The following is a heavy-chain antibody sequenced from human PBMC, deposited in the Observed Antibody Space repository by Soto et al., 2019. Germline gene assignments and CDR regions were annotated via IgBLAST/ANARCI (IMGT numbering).Heavy chain of an antibody. CDR1: GYTFTNYY. CDR2: INPSRGLT. V-gene: IGHV1-46*01. J-gene: IGHJ4*02. Sequence: QVQLVQSGAEVKPPGASVNVSCKASGYTFTNYYIHWVRQTPGQGPEWIVVINPSRGLTTYSQRFQGRVSMTRDMSTTTVYMELSSLNSEDTAIYYCARDGVPIAGRSGYFDYWGPGTEVTVSS. D-gene: IGHD6-19*01. CDR3: ARDGVPIAGRSGYFDY.